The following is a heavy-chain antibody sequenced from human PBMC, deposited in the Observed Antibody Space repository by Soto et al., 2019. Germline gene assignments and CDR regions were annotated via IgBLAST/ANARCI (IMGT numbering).Heavy chain of an antibody. CDR3: ASLGAVDY. J-gene: IGHJ4*02. CDR1: GFTFSSYE. Sequence: GGSLRLSCAASGFTFSSYEMNWVRQAPGKGLEWISYISTSGSTISYADSVKGRFTISRNNAKKSLYLQMSSLRAEDTALYYCASLGAVDYWGQGTLVTVSS. V-gene: IGHV3-48*03. D-gene: IGHD3-10*01. CDR2: ISTSGSTI.